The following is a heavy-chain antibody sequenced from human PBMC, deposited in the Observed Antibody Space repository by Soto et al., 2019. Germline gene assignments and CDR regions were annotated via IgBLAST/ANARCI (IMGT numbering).Heavy chain of an antibody. CDR2: INPNSGGT. Sequence: ASVKVSCKASGYTFTGYYMHWVRQAPGQGLEWMGWINPNSGGTNYAQKFQGRVTMTRDTSISTAYMELSRLRSDDTAVYYCAFQNSSSSHFDYWGQGTLVTVSS. D-gene: IGHD6-6*01. J-gene: IGHJ4*02. V-gene: IGHV1-2*02. CDR3: AFQNSSSSHFDY. CDR1: GYTFTGYY.